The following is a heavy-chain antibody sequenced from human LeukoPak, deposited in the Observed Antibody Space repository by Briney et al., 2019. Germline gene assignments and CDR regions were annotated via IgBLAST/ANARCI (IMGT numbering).Heavy chain of an antibody. CDR3: ARVSKVAAAGVEWTTYWDYYMDV. J-gene: IGHJ6*03. D-gene: IGHD6-13*01. Sequence: PSQTLSLTCTVSGGSISSSSYYWTWIRQPAGKGLEWIGRIYASGSTNYNPSLKSRVTISVDTSKKQFSLKLSSVTAADTAVYYCARVSKVAAAGVEWTTYWDYYMDVWGKGTTVTVSS. CDR2: IYASGST. V-gene: IGHV4-61*02. CDR1: GGSISSSSYY.